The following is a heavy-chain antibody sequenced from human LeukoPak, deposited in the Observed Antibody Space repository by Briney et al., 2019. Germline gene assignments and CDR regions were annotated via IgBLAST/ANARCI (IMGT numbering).Heavy chain of an antibody. CDR3: ARGYYYDSSGYNYFDY. D-gene: IGHD3-22*01. CDR2: IIPILGIA. CDR1: GGTFSSYA. V-gene: IGHV1-69*04. J-gene: IGHJ4*02. Sequence: GASVKVSCKASGGTFSSYAISWVRQAPGQGLEWMGRIIPILGIANYAQKFQGRVTITADKSTSTAYMELSSLRSEDTAVYYCARGYYYDSSGYNYFDYWGQGTLVTVSS.